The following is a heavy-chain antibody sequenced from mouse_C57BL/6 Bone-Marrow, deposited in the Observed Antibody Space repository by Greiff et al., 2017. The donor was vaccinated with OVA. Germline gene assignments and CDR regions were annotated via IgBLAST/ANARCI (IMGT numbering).Heavy chain of an antibody. J-gene: IGHJ4*01. Sequence: VQLQQSGAELVRPGASVTLSCKASGYTFTDYEMHWVKQTPVHGLEWIGAIDPETGGTAYNQKFKGKAILTADKSSSTAYMELRSLTSEDSAVYYCTRRRLDAMDYWGQGTSVTVSS. V-gene: IGHV1-15*01. CDR3: TRRRLDAMDY. CDR1: GYTFTDYE. CDR2: IDPETGGT.